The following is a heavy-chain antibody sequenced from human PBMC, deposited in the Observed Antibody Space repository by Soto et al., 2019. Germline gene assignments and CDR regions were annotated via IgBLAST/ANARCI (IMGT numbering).Heavy chain of an antibody. CDR1: GFTVSSNY. Sequence: GGSLRLSCAASGFTVSSNYMSWVRQAPGKGLEWVSVIYSGGSTYYADSVKGRFTISRDNSKNTLYLQMNSLRAEDTAVYYCARDQFYDFWSGYPRYGMDVWGQGTTVTVSS. CDR3: ARDQFYDFWSGYPRYGMDV. D-gene: IGHD3-3*01. J-gene: IGHJ6*02. CDR2: IYSGGST. V-gene: IGHV3-66*01.